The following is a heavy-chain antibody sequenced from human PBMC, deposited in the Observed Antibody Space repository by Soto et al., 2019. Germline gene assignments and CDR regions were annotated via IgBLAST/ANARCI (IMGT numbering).Heavy chain of an antibody. CDR2: INPNSGAT. J-gene: IGHJ4*02. CDR3: ARINDFLTSNPFDY. V-gene: IGHV1-2*02. Sequence: QVQLVQSGAEVKKPGASVKVSCKASGYTFTDYYIHWVRQATGQGLEWMGWINPNSGATKYAQKFEGRVTMTRDRSINTAYMQLSWLTSDDTALYYCARINDFLTSNPFDYWGKGTLVTVSS. D-gene: IGHD3-9*01. CDR1: GYTFTDYY.